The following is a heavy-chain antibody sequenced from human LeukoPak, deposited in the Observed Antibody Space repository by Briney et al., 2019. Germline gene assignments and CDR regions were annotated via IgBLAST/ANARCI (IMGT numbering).Heavy chain of an antibody. J-gene: IGHJ4*02. V-gene: IGHV4-39*01. CDR2: IYHSRNT. CDR3: ARQPALTHSHFDN. CDR1: CGSFSTLAYY. Sequence: SETLSLTCIVSCGSFSTLAYYLGWVRHPPGHGLQWIGSIYHSRNTYDNSTRRSRVTKAIDTSTSQISLRLSSVTAADTAVYYCARQPALTHSHFDNWGQGTMVTVSS.